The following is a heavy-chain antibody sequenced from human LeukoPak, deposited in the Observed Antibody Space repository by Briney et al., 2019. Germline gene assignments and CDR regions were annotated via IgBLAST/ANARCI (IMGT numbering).Heavy chain of an antibody. CDR2: ITWNGADV. CDR3: AKGFGGIAALPFDY. Sequence: GGSLRLSCTASGFTFDEYAMHWVRQGPGKGLEWVSGITWNGADVAYADSVKGRFTISRDNAKKLVYLQMNRLTPDDMAMYYCAKGFGGIAALPFDYWGQGTLVTVSS. CDR1: GFTFDEYA. J-gene: IGHJ4*02. V-gene: IGHV3-9*03. D-gene: IGHD2-15*01.